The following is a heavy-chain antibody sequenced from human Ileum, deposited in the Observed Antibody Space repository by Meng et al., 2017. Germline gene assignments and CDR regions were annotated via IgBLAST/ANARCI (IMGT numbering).Heavy chain of an antibody. CDR3: ARVYYDSSGLNWFDS. J-gene: IGHJ5*01. Sequence: QVPLEASGPGLVQPSQTLTLTSTVSGGIVSDGDYYLSWVRQHPGKGLECIGHMYSSGNAYYNPSLRSLVSMSVDTSKNLFSVRLSSVTAADTAIYYCARVYYDSSGLNWFDSWCQGTLVTVSS. CDR2: MYSSGNA. V-gene: IGHV4-31*01. CDR1: GGIVSDGDYY. D-gene: IGHD3-22*01.